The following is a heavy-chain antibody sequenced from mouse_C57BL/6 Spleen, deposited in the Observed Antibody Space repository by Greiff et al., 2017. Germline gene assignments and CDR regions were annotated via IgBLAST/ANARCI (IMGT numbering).Heavy chain of an antibody. D-gene: IGHD1-1*01. V-gene: IGHV3-6*01. J-gene: IGHJ3*01. CDR2: ISYDGSN. Sequence: VQLKQSGPGLVKPSQSLSLTCSVTGYSITSGYYWNWIRQFPGNKLEWMGYISYDGSNNYNPSLKNRISITRDTSKNQFFLKLNSVTTEDTATYYCARDHEIYYYGSSHGAYWGQGTLVTVSA. CDR3: ARDHEIYYYGSSHGAY. CDR1: GYSITSGYY.